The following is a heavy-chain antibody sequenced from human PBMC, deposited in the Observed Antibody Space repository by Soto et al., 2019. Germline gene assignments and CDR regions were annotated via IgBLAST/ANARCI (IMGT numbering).Heavy chain of an antibody. D-gene: IGHD3-3*01. CDR3: ARGSALVLRFLEWPPNWFDP. CDR1: GGSISSYY. J-gene: IGHJ5*02. CDR2: IYYSGST. V-gene: IGHV4-59*01. Sequence: SETLSLTSTVSGGSISSYYWSWIRQPPGKGLEWIGYIYYSGSTNYNPSLKSRVTISVDTSKNQFSLKLSSVTAADTAVYYCARGSALVLRFLEWPPNWFDPWGQGTLVTVSS.